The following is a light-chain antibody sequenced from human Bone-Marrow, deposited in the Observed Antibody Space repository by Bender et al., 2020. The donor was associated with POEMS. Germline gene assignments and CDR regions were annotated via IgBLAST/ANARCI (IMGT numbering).Light chain of an antibody. CDR1: SGDIGRYNY. J-gene: IGLJ2*01. CDR2: DVN. V-gene: IGLV2-14*03. Sequence: QSALTQPASVSESPGQSITISCTGTSGDIGRYNYVSWYQQHPGKGPRLIIYDVNTRPSGLSLRFSGSKSGNTASLTISGLQAEDEADYYCSSYAGSNNVVFGGGTKLTVL. CDR3: SSYAGSNNVV.